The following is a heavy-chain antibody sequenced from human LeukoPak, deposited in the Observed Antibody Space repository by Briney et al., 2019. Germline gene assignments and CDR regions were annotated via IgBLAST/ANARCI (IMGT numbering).Heavy chain of an antibody. CDR3: ASSYYYGSGSYRDNWFDP. CDR2: IYSGGTT. J-gene: IGHJ5*02. D-gene: IGHD3-10*01. V-gene: IGHV3-66*01. CDR1: GFTVSSNY. Sequence: GGSLRLSCAASGFTVSSNYMSWVRQAPGKGLEWVSVIYSGGTTYYADSVKSRFTISRDNSKNTLYLQMNSLRDEDTAVYYCASSYYYGSGSYRDNWFDPWGQGTLVTVSS.